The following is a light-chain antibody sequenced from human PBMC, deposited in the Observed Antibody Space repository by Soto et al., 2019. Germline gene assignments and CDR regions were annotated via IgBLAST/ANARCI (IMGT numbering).Light chain of an antibody. V-gene: IGKV3-11*01. CDR1: QSVNSQ. CDR2: AAS. CDR3: QQRTRWPFT. Sequence: EIVLTQTPATLSLSPGERATLSCRASQSVNSQLGWYQQKPGQAPRLLIYAASNRATGVPGRFSGTGFGTDFTLTISSLEPEDFAVYYCQQRTRWPFTFGPGTKVEI. J-gene: IGKJ3*01.